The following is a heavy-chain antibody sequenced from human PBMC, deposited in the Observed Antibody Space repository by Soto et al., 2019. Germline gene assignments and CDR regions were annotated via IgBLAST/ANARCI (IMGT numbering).Heavy chain of an antibody. V-gene: IGHV1-18*01. CDR2: ISAYNGNT. J-gene: IGHJ6*02. CDR3: ARVGRFLEWLFDYYYYGMDV. CDR1: GYTFTSYG. Sequence: QVQLVQSGAEVKKPGASVKVSCKASGYTFTSYGISWVRQAPGQGLEWMGWISAYNGNTNYAQKLQGRVTMTTDTSTSKAYMELRSLRSDDTAVYYCARVGRFLEWLFDYYYYGMDVWGQGTTVTVSS. D-gene: IGHD3-3*01.